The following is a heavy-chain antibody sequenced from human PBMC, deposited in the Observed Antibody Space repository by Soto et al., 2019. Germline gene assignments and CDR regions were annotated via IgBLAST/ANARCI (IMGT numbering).Heavy chain of an antibody. Sequence: GGSLRLSCAASGFTFSSYSMNWVRQAPGKGLEWVSSISSSSYIYYADSVKGRFTISRDNAKNSLYLQMNSLRAEDTAVYYCARGACSSTSCQGAFDIWGQGTMVTVSS. CDR2: ISSSSYI. CDR3: ARGACSSTSCQGAFDI. V-gene: IGHV3-21*01. D-gene: IGHD2-2*01. J-gene: IGHJ3*02. CDR1: GFTFSSYS.